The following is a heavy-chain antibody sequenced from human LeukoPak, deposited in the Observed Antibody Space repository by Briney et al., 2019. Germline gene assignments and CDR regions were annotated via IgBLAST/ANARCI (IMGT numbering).Heavy chain of an antibody. D-gene: IGHD3-22*01. CDR1: GFTFGDYA. Sequence: GGSLRLSCTASGFTFGDYAMSWVRQAPGKGLEWVGFIRSKAYGGTTEYAASVKGRFTISRDDSKSIAYLQMNSLKTEDTAVYYCTRAAYYYDSSGYYFKYYYYYYGMDVWGQGTTVTVSS. CDR2: IRSKAYGGTT. J-gene: IGHJ6*02. CDR3: TRAAYYYDSSGYYFKYYYYYYGMDV. V-gene: IGHV3-49*04.